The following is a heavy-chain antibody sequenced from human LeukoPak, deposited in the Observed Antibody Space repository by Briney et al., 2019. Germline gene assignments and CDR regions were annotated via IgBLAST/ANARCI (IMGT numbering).Heavy chain of an antibody. J-gene: IGHJ4*02. V-gene: IGHV4-34*01. CDR1: GGSFSGYY. Sequence: SETLSLTCAVYGGSFSGYYWSWIRQPPGKGLEWIGEINHSGSTNYNPSLKSRVTMSVDTSKNQVSLKLTSVTGADTAVYYCARQLGTPLDYWGQGTLVTVSS. D-gene: IGHD7-27*01. CDR2: INHSGST. CDR3: ARQLGTPLDY.